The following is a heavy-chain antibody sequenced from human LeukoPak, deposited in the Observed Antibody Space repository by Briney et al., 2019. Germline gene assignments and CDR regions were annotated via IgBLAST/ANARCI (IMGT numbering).Heavy chain of an antibody. V-gene: IGHV3-30*02. CDR1: GFTFSNYG. D-gene: IGHD4/OR15-4a*01. CDR3: ARRAGAYSHPYDY. CDR2: IRYDGTNK. Sequence: GGSLRLSCAASGFTFSNYGMHWVRQAPGKGLDWVAFIRYDGTNKYSADSVKGRFTISRDNSKNTLYLQMNGLRAEDTAVYYCARRAGAYSHPYDYWGQGTLVTVSS. J-gene: IGHJ4*02.